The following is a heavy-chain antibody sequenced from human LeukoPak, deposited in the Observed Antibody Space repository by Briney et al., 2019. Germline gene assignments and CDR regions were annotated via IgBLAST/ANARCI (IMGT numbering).Heavy chain of an antibody. CDR1: GFTFSSYW. D-gene: IGHD3-22*01. CDR2: INSDGSST. J-gene: IGHJ1*01. CDR3: ARGTYYYDSSAYYFEYFQH. V-gene: IGHV3-74*01. Sequence: PGGSLRLSCAASGFTFSSYWMHWVRQAPGKGLVWVSRINSDGSSTSYADSVKGRFTISRDNAKNTLYLQMNSLRAEDTAVYHCARGTYYYDSSAYYFEYFQHWGQGTLVTVSS.